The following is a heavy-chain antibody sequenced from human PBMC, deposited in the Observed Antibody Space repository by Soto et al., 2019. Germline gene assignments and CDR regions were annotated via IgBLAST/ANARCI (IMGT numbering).Heavy chain of an antibody. CDR2: ISGTGIST. V-gene: IGHV3-23*01. Sequence: PGGSLRLSCAASGFTFSIYAMIWVRQAPGKGLEWVSAISGTGISTYYADSVKGRFTISRDNSKNTLYMQMNGLRAEDTAVYYCAKVYEQQLPTNYYYYGMDVWGQGTTVTVSS. CDR1: GFTFSIYA. D-gene: IGHD6-13*01. CDR3: AKVYEQQLPTNYYYYGMDV. J-gene: IGHJ6*02.